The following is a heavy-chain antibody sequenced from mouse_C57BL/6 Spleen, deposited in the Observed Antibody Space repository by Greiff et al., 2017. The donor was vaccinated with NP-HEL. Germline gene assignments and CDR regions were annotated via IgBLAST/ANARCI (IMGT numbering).Heavy chain of an antibody. CDR2: IDPSDSYT. Sequence: QVQLQQSGAELVRPGTSVKLSCKASGYTFTSYWMHWVKQRPGQGLEWIGVIDPSDSYTNYNQKFKGKATLTVDTSSSTAYMQLSSLTSEDSAVYYCARVDGNYDAMDYWGQGTSVTVSS. CDR1: GYTFTSYW. CDR3: ARVDGNYDAMDY. J-gene: IGHJ4*01. V-gene: IGHV1-59*01. D-gene: IGHD2-1*01.